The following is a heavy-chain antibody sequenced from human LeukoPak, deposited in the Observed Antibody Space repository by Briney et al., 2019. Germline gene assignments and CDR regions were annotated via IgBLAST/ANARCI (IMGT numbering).Heavy chain of an antibody. Sequence: SETLSLTCTVSGGPISSSSYYWGWIRQPPGKGLEWIGSLYYSGSTYYNPSLKSRVTISVDTSSNQFSLRLNSVTAADTAVYYCARHTIASTGTHFDFWGQGTLVTVSS. D-gene: IGHD6-13*01. CDR1: GGPISSSSYY. J-gene: IGHJ4*02. CDR3: ARHTIASTGTHFDF. V-gene: IGHV4-39*01. CDR2: LYYSGST.